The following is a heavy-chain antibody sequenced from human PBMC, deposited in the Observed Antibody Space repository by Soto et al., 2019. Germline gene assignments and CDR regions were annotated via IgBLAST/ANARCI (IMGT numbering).Heavy chain of an antibody. Sequence: SETLSLTGSVYGGSFSGYYWSWIRQPPGKGLEWIGEINHSGSTNYNPSLKSRVTISVDTSKNQFSLKLSSVTAADTAVYYCARAVPAAIWFDPWGQGTLVTVSS. CDR1: GGSFSGYY. CDR3: ARAVPAAIWFDP. V-gene: IGHV4-34*01. J-gene: IGHJ5*02. D-gene: IGHD2-2*01. CDR2: INHSGST.